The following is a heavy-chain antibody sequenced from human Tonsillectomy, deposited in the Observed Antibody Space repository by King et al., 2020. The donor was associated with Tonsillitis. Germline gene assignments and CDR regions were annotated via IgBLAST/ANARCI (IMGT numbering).Heavy chain of an antibody. CDR2: ISYGGSNT. Sequence: LVESGGGVVQPGRSMRLSCAASGFTFNDYPLHWVRQAPGKGLEWVAVISYGGSNTYYADSVKGRFTISRDNSRNTLYLQMGSLRPDDTAVYYCARDGSGGSGTYTSGHYFDYWGQGVLVTVSS. CDR3: ARDGSGGSGTYTSGHYFDY. D-gene: IGHD3-10*01. CDR1: GFTFNDYP. V-gene: IGHV3-30*04. J-gene: IGHJ4*02.